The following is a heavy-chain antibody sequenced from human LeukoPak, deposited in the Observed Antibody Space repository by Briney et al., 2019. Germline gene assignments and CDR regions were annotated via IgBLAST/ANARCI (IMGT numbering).Heavy chain of an antibody. J-gene: IGHJ4*02. CDR2: IIPIFGTA. V-gene: IGHV1-69*05. Sequence: SVKVSCKASGGTFSSYAISWVRQAPGQGLEWMGGIIPIFGTANYAQKFQGRVTITTDESTSTAYMELSSLRSEDTAVYYCATLTLMTTALFDYWGQGTLVTVSS. CDR1: GGTFSSYA. D-gene: IGHD4-17*01. CDR3: ATLTLMTTALFDY.